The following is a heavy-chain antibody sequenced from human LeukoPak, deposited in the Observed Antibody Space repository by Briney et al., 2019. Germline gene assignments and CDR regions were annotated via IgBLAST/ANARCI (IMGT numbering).Heavy chain of an antibody. V-gene: IGHV1-69*05. CDR3: ASGKMEVVGATWFSDFDY. J-gene: IGHJ4*02. CDR2: IIPIFGTA. Sequence: SVKVSCKASGGTFSSYAISWVRQAPGQGLEWMGGIIPIFGTANYAQKFQGRVTITTDESTSTAYMELSSLRSEDTAVYYCASGKMEVVGATWFSDFDYWGQGTLVTVSS. D-gene: IGHD1-26*01. CDR1: GGTFSSYA.